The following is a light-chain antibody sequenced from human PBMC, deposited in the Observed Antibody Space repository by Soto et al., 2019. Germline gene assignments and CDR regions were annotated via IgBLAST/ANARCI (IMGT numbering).Light chain of an antibody. CDR2: DVS. J-gene: IGKJ4*01. CDR3: QQFNTYPALT. CDR1: QGISSA. V-gene: IGKV1-13*02. Sequence: AIQLTQSPSSLSASVGDRVTITCRASQGISSALAWYQQKPGKFPNLLIYDVSSLESGVPSRLSVSESVTDFTLTISSLQHEDFATYYCQQFNTYPALTFGGGTKVEIK.